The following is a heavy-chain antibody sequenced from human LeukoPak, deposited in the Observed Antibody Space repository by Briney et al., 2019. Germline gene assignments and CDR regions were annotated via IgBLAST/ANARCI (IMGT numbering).Heavy chain of an antibody. D-gene: IGHD6-6*01. V-gene: IGHV3-33*01. J-gene: IGHJ4*02. CDR3: ARGSYIAARPGGFDY. CDR2: IWYDGSNK. Sequence: GGSLRLSCAASGFTFSSYGMHWVCQAPGKGLEWVAVIWYDGSNKYYADSVKGRFTISRDNSKNTLYLQMNSLRAEDTAVYYCARGSYIAARPGGFDYWGQGTLVTVSS. CDR1: GFTFSSYG.